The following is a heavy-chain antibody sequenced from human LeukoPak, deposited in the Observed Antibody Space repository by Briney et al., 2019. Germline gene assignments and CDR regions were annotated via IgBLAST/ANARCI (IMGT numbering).Heavy chain of an antibody. CDR1: GFTFSSYA. J-gene: IGHJ3*02. V-gene: IGHV3-23*01. CDR2: ISGSGGST. D-gene: IGHD3-10*01. Sequence: GGSLRLSCAASGFTFSSYAMSWVRQAPGKGLEWVSAISGSGGSTYYADSVKGRFTISRDNSKNTLYLQMNSLRAEDTAVYYCAKDMVRGVIIMGAFDIWGQGTMVTVSS. CDR3: AKDMVRGVIIMGAFDI.